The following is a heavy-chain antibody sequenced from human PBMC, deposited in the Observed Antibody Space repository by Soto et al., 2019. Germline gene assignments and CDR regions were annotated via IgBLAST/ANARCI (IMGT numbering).Heavy chain of an antibody. J-gene: IGHJ4*02. CDR3: VRGGSSRSY. CDR1: GFTFSNYI. CDR2: LSSGSRYV. D-gene: IGHD3-16*02. Sequence: GSLRLSCTASGFTFSNYIMTWVRQAPGKGLEWVSSLSSGSRYVYYADSVKGRFTISRDDAKNSVYLQMNSLRAEDAAGYYCVRGGSSRSYWGQGSRVTVSS. V-gene: IGHV3-21*06.